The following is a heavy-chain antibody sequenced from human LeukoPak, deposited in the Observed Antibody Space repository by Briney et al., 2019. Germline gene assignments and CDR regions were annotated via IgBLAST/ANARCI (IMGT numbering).Heavy chain of an antibody. V-gene: IGHV4-59*01. CDR3: ARGKIFGVPSSGNWFDP. CDR1: GGSISSYY. J-gene: IGHJ5*02. CDR2: IYYSGST. D-gene: IGHD3-3*01. Sequence: SETLSLTCTVSGGSISSYYWSWIRQPPGKGLEWIGYIYYSGSTNYNPSLKSRVTISVDTSKNQFSLKLSSVTAADTAVYYCARGKIFGVPSSGNWFDPWGQGTLVTVSS.